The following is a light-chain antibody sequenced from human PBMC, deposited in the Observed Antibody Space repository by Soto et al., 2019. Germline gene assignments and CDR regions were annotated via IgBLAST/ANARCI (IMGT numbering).Light chain of an antibody. CDR2: AAS. V-gene: IGKV1-39*01. CDR1: QSISSY. Sequence: DIQMTQYPSSLSASVGDRVTITCRASQSISSYLNWYQQKPGKAPKVLIYAASSLQSGVPSRFSGSGSGTDFTLTISSLQPEDFATYYCQQSYSTPPTFGQGTRLEIK. J-gene: IGKJ5*01. CDR3: QQSYSTPPT.